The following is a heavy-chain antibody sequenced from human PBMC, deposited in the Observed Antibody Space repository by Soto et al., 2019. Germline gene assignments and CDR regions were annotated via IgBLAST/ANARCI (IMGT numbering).Heavy chain of an antibody. Sequence: PSETLSLTCTVSGGSISSGGYNWSWIRQHPGKGLEWIGYIYYSGSTYYNPSLKSRVTISVDTSKNQFSLKLSSVTAADTAVYYCARAGGGNSGAFDIWGQGTMVTVSS. V-gene: IGHV4-31*03. J-gene: IGHJ3*02. CDR1: GGSISSGGYN. CDR2: IYYSGST. D-gene: IGHD2-21*02. CDR3: ARAGGGNSGAFDI.